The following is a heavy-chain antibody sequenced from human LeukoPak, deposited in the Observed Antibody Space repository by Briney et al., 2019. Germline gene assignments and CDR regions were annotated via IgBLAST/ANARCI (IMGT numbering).Heavy chain of an antibody. CDR3: ASQTTVKYYFDY. CDR1: GFTVSSNY. J-gene: IGHJ4*02. CDR2: IYSGGST. D-gene: IGHD4-17*01. V-gene: IGHV3-53*01. Sequence: PGGPLRLSCAASGFTVSSNYMSWVRQAPGKGLEWVSVIYSGGSTYYADSVKGRFTISRDNSKNTLYLQLNSLRGEDTAVYYCASQTTVKYYFDYWGQGTLVTVSS.